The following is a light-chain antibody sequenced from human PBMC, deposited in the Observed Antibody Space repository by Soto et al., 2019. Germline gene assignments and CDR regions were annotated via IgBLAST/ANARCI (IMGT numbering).Light chain of an antibody. J-gene: IGKJ5*01. V-gene: IGKV3-11*01. CDR3: QQRSNWPVT. CDR1: QSIRTL. CDR2: DAS. Sequence: EMVLRQCPPTAPFFPLQGITLSSTASQSIRTLLAWYQQKPGQAPRLLIYDASGRATGIPARFSGSGSGTDFTLTISSLGPEDSAVYYCQQRSNWPVTFGQGTRLEI.